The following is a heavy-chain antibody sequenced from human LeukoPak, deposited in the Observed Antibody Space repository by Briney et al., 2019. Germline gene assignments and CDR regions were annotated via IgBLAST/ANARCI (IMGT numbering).Heavy chain of an antibody. V-gene: IGHV3-21*01. Sequence: GGSLRLSCAASGLFRPHSLNWVRQAPGKGLEWLSSIRTGGYIHYAESAKGRFIISRDNARDSLYLQMNSLSAEDTAIYYCAGALCSGGGCYSSNYWGQGTLVTVSS. CDR2: IRTGGYI. J-gene: IGHJ4*02. CDR3: AGALCSGGGCYSSNY. CDR1: GLFRPHS. D-gene: IGHD2-15*01.